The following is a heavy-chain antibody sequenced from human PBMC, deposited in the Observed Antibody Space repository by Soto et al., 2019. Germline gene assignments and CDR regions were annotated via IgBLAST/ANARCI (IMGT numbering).Heavy chain of an antibody. CDR2: ISGSGGST. Sequence: EVQLLESGGGLVQPGGSLRLSCAASGFTFSSYAMSWVRQAPWKGLEWVSAISGSGGSTYDADSVKGRFTISRDNSKNTLYMQMNSLRAEDTAVYYCAKGIVVVITSHYYYYYGMDVWGQGTTVTVSS. CDR3: AKGIVVVITSHYYYYYGMDV. J-gene: IGHJ6*02. CDR1: GFTFSSYA. V-gene: IGHV3-23*01. D-gene: IGHD3-22*01.